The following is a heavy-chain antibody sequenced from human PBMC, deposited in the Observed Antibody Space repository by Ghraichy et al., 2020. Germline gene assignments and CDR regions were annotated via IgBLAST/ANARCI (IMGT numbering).Heavy chain of an antibody. CDR2: ISSSSSYI. V-gene: IGHV3-21*01. CDR1: GFTFSSYS. Sequence: GGSLRLSCAASGFTFSSYSMNWVRQAPGKGLEWVSSISSSSSYIYYADSVKGRFTISRDNAKNSLYLQMNSLRAEDTAVYYCARGRAIAAAGRSSFGYYWGQGTLVTVSS. CDR3: ARGRAIAAAGRSSFGYY. J-gene: IGHJ4*02. D-gene: IGHD6-13*01.